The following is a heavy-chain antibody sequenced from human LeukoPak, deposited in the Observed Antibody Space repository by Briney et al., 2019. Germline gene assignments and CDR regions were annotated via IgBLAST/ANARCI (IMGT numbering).Heavy chain of an antibody. V-gene: IGHV4-34*01. D-gene: IGHD6-13*01. Sequence: SETLSLTCAVYGGSFSGYYWSWLRQPPGKGLEWIGEINHSESTNYNPSLKSRVTISVDTSKNQFSLKLSSVTAADTAVYYCAVSITAAGTSWFDPWGQGTLVTVSS. CDR1: GGSFSGYY. CDR2: INHSEST. CDR3: AVSITAAGTSWFDP. J-gene: IGHJ5*02.